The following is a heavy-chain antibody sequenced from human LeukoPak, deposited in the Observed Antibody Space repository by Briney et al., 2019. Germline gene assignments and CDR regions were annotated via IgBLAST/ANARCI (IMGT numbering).Heavy chain of an antibody. CDR3: AIATKDSSGYYYARNYYYGMDA. J-gene: IGHJ6*02. CDR2: INAGNGNT. Sequence: ASVKVSCKASGYTFTSYAMHWVRQAPGQRLEWMGWINAGNGNTKYSQKFQGRVTITRDTSASTAYMELSSLRSEDTAVYYCAIATKDSSGYYYARNYYYGMDAWGQGTTVTVSS. CDR1: GYTFTSYA. D-gene: IGHD3-22*01. V-gene: IGHV1-3*01.